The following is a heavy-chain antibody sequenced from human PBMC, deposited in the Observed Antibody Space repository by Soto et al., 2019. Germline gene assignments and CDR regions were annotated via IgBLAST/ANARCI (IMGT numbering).Heavy chain of an antibody. Sequence: SVKVSCKASGYTFTNYAMHWVRQAPGQRLEWMGWINAGNGDTKYSQNFQGGVTITRDTSASTAYMELRSLRSEETAMYYCARGVAGNTNWGQGTRVTVSA. CDR1: GYTFTNYA. D-gene: IGHD2-15*01. CDR3: ARGVAGNTN. V-gene: IGHV1-3*01. CDR2: INAGNGDT. J-gene: IGHJ4*02.